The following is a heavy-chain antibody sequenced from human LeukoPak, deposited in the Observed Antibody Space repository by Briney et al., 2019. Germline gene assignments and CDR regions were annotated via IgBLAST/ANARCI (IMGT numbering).Heavy chain of an antibody. Sequence: PSETLSLTCTVSGGSISSSTYYWSWIRQPAGKGLEWIGHIYTSGSTNYNPSLKSRVTISVDTSKNQFSLNLSSVTAADTAVYYCVRYYGSGSYHYGMDVWGQGTTVTVSS. V-gene: IGHV4-61*09. J-gene: IGHJ6*02. CDR2: IYTSGST. D-gene: IGHD3-10*01. CDR1: GGSISSSTYY. CDR3: VRYYGSGSYHYGMDV.